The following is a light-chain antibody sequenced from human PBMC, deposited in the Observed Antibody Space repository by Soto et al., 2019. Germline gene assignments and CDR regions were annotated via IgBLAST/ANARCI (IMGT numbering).Light chain of an antibody. CDR3: QQYGHSPLT. V-gene: IGKV3-20*01. CDR1: QNVGVR. Sequence: EIGLTQSPATLSASPGERTTLSCRASQNVGVRLDWYQKEPGQAPRLLIYDASSRATGIPKRLSGSGYGTDLTITINKLENGDSEVYYCQQYGHSPLTFGGGTKVDIK. CDR2: DAS. J-gene: IGKJ4*01.